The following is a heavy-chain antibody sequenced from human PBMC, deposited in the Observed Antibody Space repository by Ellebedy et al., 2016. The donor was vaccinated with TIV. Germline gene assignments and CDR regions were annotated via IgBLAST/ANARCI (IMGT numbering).Heavy chain of an antibody. J-gene: IGHJ4*02. CDR2: ISGGGGSS. D-gene: IGHD5-18*01. CDR1: GFTFRSYA. CDR3: AKASREGYSYGWVFDY. V-gene: IGHV3-23*01. Sequence: GESLKISCAASGFTFRSYAMTWVRQAPGKGLEWVSCISGGGGSSYYADSVKGRFSISRDNSKNTGYLQMNSLRAEDTAVYYCAKASREGYSYGWVFDYWGQGTLVTVSS.